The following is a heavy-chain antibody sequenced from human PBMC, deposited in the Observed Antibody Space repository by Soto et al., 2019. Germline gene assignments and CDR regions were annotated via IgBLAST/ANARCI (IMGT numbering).Heavy chain of an antibody. CDR2: ISYDGSNK. CDR3: ARGSGARYYYYGMDV. V-gene: IGHV3-30-3*01. J-gene: IGHJ6*02. CDR1: EFTFSSYA. Sequence: GGSLRLSCAASEFTFSSYAMHWVRQAPGKGLEWVAVISYDGSNKYYADSVKGRFTISRDNSKNTLYLQMNSLRAEDTAVYYCARGSGARYYYYGMDVWGQGTTVTVSS. D-gene: IGHD1-1*01.